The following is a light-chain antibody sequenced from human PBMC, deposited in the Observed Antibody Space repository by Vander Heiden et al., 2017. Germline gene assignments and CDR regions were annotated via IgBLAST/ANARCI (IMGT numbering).Light chain of an antibody. CDR3: QQYNSDSPET. J-gene: IGKJ1*01. CDR1: QSISSW. CDR2: DAS. V-gene: IGKV1-5*01. Sequence: DIQMTQSPSTLSASVGDRVTITCRASQSISSWLAWYQQKPGKAPKLLIYDASSLESGVPSRFSGSGSGTEFTLTISSLQPDDFATYYCQQYNSDSPETFGQGTKVEIK.